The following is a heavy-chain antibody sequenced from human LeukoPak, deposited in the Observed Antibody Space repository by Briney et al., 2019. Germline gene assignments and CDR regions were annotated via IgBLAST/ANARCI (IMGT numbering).Heavy chain of an antibody. V-gene: IGHV3-7*03. CDR2: IKQDGSEK. Sequence: PGGSLRLSCAASGFTFSSYSMNWVRQAPGKGLEWVANIKQDGSEKYYVDSVKGRFTISRDNAKNSLYLQMNSLRAEDTAVYYCARVPPSEYCGGDCYLDYWGQGTLVTVSS. D-gene: IGHD2-21*02. J-gene: IGHJ4*02. CDR1: GFTFSSYS. CDR3: ARVPPSEYCGGDCYLDY.